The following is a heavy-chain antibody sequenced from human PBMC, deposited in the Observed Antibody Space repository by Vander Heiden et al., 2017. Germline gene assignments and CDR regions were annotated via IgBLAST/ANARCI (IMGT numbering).Heavy chain of an antibody. J-gene: IGHJ4*02. CDR2: ISGSGGST. CDR3: AKGNTKDYYDSSGYYY. CDR1: GFTFSSYA. Sequence: EVQLFESGGGLVQPGGSLRLSCAASGFTFSSYAMSWVRQAPGKGLEWVSAISGSGGSTYYADSVKGRFTISRDNSKNTLYLQMNSLRAEDTAVYYCAKGNTKDYYDSSGYYYWGQGTLVTVSS. V-gene: IGHV3-23*01. D-gene: IGHD3-22*01.